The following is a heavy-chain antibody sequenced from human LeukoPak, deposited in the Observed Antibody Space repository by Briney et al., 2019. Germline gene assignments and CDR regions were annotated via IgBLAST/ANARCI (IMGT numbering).Heavy chain of an antibody. V-gene: IGHV5-51*01. CDR1: RSIFTSYW. J-gene: IGHJ5*02. CDR3: ARQYLAYSSSTNWFDP. D-gene: IGHD2-2*01. CDR2: IYPGDSHT. Sequence: GESLKISCKGSRSIFTSYWIAWVRQMPGKGLEWMGIIYPGDSHTRYSPSFQGQVTISADKSINTAYLQWSSLKASDTAMYYCARQYLAYSSSTNWFDPWGQGTLVTVS.